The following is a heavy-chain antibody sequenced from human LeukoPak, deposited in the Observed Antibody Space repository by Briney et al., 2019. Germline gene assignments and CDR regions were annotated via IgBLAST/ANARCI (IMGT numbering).Heavy chain of an antibody. CDR2: IYYSGST. D-gene: IGHD5-12*01. CDR3: ARDRSGYEYYYYYMDV. CDR1: GGSISSYY. V-gene: IGHV4-59*01. J-gene: IGHJ6*03. Sequence: SETLSLTCTASGGSISSYYWSWIRQPPGKGLEWIGYIYYSGSTNYNPSLKSRVTISVDTSKNQFSLKLSSVTAADTAVYYCARDRSGYEYYYYYMDVWGKGTTVTVSS.